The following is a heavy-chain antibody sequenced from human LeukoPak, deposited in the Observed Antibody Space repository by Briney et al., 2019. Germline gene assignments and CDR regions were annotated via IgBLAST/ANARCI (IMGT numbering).Heavy chain of an antibody. V-gene: IGHV3-48*03. CDR2: ILNSGTTT. J-gene: IGHJ4*02. CDR1: GFTFSSYE. Sequence: PGGSLTLSCSASGFTFSSYELHWVRQAPGKGLEWVSYILNSGTTTYYADSVKGRFTISRDNAKHSLYLQMNSLRAEDTGVYYCARDPLDYWGQGILVTVSS. CDR3: ARDPLDY.